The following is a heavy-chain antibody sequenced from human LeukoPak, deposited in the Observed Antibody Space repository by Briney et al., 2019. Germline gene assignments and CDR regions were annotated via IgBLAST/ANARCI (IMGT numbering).Heavy chain of an antibody. CDR2: ISYDGSNK. J-gene: IGHJ4*02. CDR1: GFTLSSYG. Sequence: GGSLRLSCAASGFTLSSYGMHWVRQAPGKGLEWVAVISYDGSNKYYADSVKGRFTISRDNSKNTLYLQMNSLRAEDTAVYYCARGSGSYYDHLDYWGQGTLVTVSS. V-gene: IGHV3-30*03. D-gene: IGHD1-26*01. CDR3: ARGSGSYYDHLDY.